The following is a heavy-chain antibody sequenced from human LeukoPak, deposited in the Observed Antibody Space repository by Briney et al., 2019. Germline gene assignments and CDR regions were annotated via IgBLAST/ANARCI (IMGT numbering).Heavy chain of an antibody. V-gene: IGHV4-39*01. Sequence: SETLSLTCTVSGGSISSSSYYWGWIRQPPGKGLEWIGSIYYSGSTYCNPSLKSRVTISRDTSENQFSLKLSSVTAADTAVYYCARRRQLAIDYWGQETLVTVAS. CDR2: IYYSGST. D-gene: IGHD6-6*01. CDR3: ARRRQLAIDY. CDR1: GGSISSSSYY. J-gene: IGHJ4*02.